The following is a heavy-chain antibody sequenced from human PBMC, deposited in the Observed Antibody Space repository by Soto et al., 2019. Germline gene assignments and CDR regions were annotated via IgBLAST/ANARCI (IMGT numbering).Heavy chain of an antibody. CDR3: AKDRVGGTFYTPLAF. CDR2: ITYDGSFQ. J-gene: IGHJ4*02. V-gene: IGHV3-30*18. D-gene: IGHD1-7*01. CDR1: GFNFDNYG. Sequence: QVQLVESGGGVVQPGGSLRLSCQASGFNFDNYGMHWVRQAPGKGLEWVAVITYDGSFQYYADSVKGRFTISRDNSKNTLSLHLNTLKPEYTAVYHCAKDRVGGTFYTPLAFWGQGTLVTVS.